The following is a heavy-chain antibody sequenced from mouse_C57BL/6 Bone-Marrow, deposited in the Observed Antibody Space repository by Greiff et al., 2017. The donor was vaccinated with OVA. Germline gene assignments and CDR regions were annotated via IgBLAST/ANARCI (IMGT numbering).Heavy chain of an antibody. V-gene: IGHV1-82*01. Sequence: QVTLKVSGPELVKPGASVKISCKASGYAFSSSWMNWVKQRPGKGLEWIGRIYPGDGDTNYNGKFKGKATLTADKSSSTAYMQLSSLTSEDTAVYYCASQGFAYWGQGTLVTVSA. CDR3: ASQGFAY. J-gene: IGHJ3*01. CDR2: IYPGDGDT. CDR1: GYAFSSSW.